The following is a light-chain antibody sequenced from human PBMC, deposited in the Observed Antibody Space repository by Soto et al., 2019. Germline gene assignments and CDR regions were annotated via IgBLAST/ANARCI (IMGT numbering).Light chain of an antibody. V-gene: IGKV1-6*01. Sequence: AMQMTQSPSSLSASVGGRVTITCRASQGIRNDLGWYQQKPGKAPKLLIYAASSLQSGVPSRFSGSGSGTDFTLTISSLQPEDFATYYCLQDYNYPYTFGQGTKLEIK. J-gene: IGKJ2*01. CDR3: LQDYNYPYT. CDR1: QGIRND. CDR2: AAS.